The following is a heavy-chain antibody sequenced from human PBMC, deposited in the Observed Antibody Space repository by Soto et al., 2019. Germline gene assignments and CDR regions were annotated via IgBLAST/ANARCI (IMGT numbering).Heavy chain of an antibody. CDR1: GYTFTSYD. J-gene: IGHJ6*02. CDR2: MNPNSGNT. V-gene: IGHV1-8*01. CDR3: ARGGTTGTPSRVYGMDV. D-gene: IGHD1-1*01. Sequence: QVQLVQSGAEVKKPGASVKVSCKASGYTFTSYDINWVRQATGQGLEWMGWMNPNSGNTGYAQKLQGRVTMTRNTSISTAYMELSSLRSEDTAVYYCARGGTTGTPSRVYGMDVWGQGTTVTVSS.